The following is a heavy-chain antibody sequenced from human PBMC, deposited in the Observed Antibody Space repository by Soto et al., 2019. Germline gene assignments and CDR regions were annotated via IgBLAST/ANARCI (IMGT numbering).Heavy chain of an antibody. J-gene: IGHJ1*01. D-gene: IGHD2-15*01. CDR1: GYTLTELS. CDR2: FDPEDGET. Sequence: ASVMVSCKVSGYTLTELSMHWVRQAPGKGLEWMGGFDPEDGETIYAQKFQGRVTMTEDTSTDTAYMELSSLRSEDTAVYYCGTDLRQYCSGGSCYLHSEYFQHWG. V-gene: IGHV1-24*01. CDR3: GTDLRQYCSGGSCYLHSEYFQH.